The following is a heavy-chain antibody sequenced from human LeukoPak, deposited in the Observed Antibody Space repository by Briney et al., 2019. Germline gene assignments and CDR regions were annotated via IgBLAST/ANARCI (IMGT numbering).Heavy chain of an antibody. CDR1: GFTFSGYE. J-gene: IGHJ4*02. V-gene: IGHV3-48*03. D-gene: IGHD6-13*01. CDR3: ARGSHIGAAGILDN. Sequence: PGGSLRLSCAASGFTFSGYEMNWVRQAPGKGLEWVSYISSSGSTIYYADSVKGRFTISRDNAKNSLYLQMNSLRAEDTAVYYCARGSHIGAAGILDNWGQGTLVTVSS. CDR2: ISSSGSTI.